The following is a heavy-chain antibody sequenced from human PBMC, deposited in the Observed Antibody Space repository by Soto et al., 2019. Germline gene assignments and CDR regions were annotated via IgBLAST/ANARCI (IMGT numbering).Heavy chain of an antibody. CDR3: GNLRDNFGCDC. CDR2: ISGSGVNT. D-gene: IGHD5-18*01. J-gene: IGHJ4*02. Sequence: EVQLLESGGGLVQPGGSLRLSCVASGFTFSTYGMIWVRQGPGKGLDWVSSISGSGVNTYYAEPVKGRFTISRDNSKNTLYLQMNSLSTEDTAECYFGNLRDNFGCDCWRQATLVTVSS. V-gene: IGHV3-23*01. CDR1: GFTFSTYG.